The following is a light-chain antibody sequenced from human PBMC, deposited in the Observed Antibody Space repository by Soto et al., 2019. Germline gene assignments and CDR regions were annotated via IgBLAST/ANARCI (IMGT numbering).Light chain of an antibody. J-gene: IGLJ3*02. Sequence: QSVLTQPLSVPGAPGQKVTISCTRSSSNIGAAYDVHWYQHLPGTAPKLLIYGNNNRPSGVPDRFSGSKSGTSASLAITGLQAEDEADYYCQSYDSSLSGWVFGGGTKLTVL. V-gene: IGLV1-40*01. CDR2: GNN. CDR3: QSYDSSLSGWV. CDR1: SSNIGAAYD.